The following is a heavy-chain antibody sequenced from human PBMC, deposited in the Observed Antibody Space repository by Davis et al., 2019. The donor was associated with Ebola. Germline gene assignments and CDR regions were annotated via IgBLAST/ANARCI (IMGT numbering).Heavy chain of an antibody. CDR1: GFSLSNARMG. CDR3: ARTNAIFGVVTPWAAFDI. Sequence: SGPTLVKPTETLTLTCTVSGFSLSNARMGVSWIRQPPGKALEWLAHIFSNDEKSYSTSLKSRLTISKDTSKSQVVLTMTNMDPVDTATYYCARTNAIFGVVTPWAAFDIWGQGTMVTVSS. CDR2: IFSNDEK. J-gene: IGHJ3*02. D-gene: IGHD3-3*01. V-gene: IGHV2-26*01.